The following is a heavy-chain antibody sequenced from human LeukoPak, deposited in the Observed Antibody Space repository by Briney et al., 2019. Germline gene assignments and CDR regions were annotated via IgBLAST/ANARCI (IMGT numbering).Heavy chain of an antibody. D-gene: IGHD4-11*01. Sequence: GGSLRLSCAASGFTFSTYWMTWVRQAPGKGLEWVANIKQDGSEKYYVDSVKGRFTISRDNAKNSLFLQMNSLRAEDTAVYYCARDRHDYTHYFDYWGQGTLVTVSS. CDR2: IKQDGSEK. CDR3: ARDRHDYTHYFDY. CDR1: GFTFSTYW. J-gene: IGHJ4*02. V-gene: IGHV3-7*01.